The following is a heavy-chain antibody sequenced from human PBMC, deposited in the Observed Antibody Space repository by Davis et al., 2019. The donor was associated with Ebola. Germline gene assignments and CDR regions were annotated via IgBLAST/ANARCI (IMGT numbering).Heavy chain of an antibody. CDR2: IIPMFGTT. D-gene: IGHD3-22*01. Sequence: SVNVSCKGSGDTFNNYCITWLRQAPGQGLEWMGRIIPMFGTTNYAQKFEGRVTLTADKSKNTVYMELSSLRSEDTAVYYCARTGYYDSSGNYYAPNFDYWGQGTLVNVSS. V-gene: IGHV1-69*06. CDR3: ARTGYYDSSGNYYAPNFDY. CDR1: GDTFNNYC. J-gene: IGHJ4*02.